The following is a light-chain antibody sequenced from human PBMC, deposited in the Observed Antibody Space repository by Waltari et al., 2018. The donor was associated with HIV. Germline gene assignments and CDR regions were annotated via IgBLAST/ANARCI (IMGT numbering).Light chain of an antibody. CDR3: QSPDSSGTWV. Sequence: SHELTQPPSVSVSPGQTARINCAGDAVPKQYDYWYQQKPGQATLLVIYKDSERPSGIPERFSGSSSGTIVTLTISGVQAEDEADYYCQSPDSSGTWVFGGGTKLTVL. CDR2: KDS. CDR1: AVPKQY. V-gene: IGLV3-25*03. J-gene: IGLJ3*02.